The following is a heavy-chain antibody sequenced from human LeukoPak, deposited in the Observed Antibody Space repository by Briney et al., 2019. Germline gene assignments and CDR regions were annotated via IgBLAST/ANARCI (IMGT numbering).Heavy chain of an antibody. CDR2: IYYSGST. CDR3: ARGGTVAKNYYYYYMDV. D-gene: IGHD4-23*01. Sequence: PSETLSLTCTVSGGSISSYYWSWIRQPPGKGLEWIGYIYYSGSTNYNPSLKSRVTISVDTSKNQFSLKLSSVTAADTAVYYCARGGTVAKNYYYYYMDVWGKGTTVTVSS. J-gene: IGHJ6*03. V-gene: IGHV4-59*01. CDR1: GGSISSYY.